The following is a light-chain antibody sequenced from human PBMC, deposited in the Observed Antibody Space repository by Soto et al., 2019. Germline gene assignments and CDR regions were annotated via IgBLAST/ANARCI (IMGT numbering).Light chain of an antibody. CDR3: QQYGSTPWT. Sequence: EIVLTQSPGTLSLSPGERATLSCRASQSVSSGYLAWYQQKPGQAPRLLIYGASSRATGIPDRFSGSGSGSDFTLTIYRLEPEDCAVYYCQQYGSTPWTFGQGTKVEIK. CDR2: GAS. CDR1: QSVSSGY. J-gene: IGKJ1*01. V-gene: IGKV3-20*01.